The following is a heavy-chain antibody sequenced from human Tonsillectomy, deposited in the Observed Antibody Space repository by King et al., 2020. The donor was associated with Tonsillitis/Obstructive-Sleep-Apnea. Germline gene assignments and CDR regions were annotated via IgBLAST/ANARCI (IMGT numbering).Heavy chain of an antibody. CDR3: ARARYNSRIGLDY. D-gene: IGHD6-13*01. V-gene: IGHV4-34*01. CDR2: INHSGST. Sequence: VQLQQWGAGLLKSSETLSLTCAVYGGSFSGYYWSWIRQPPGKGLEWIGEINHSGSTNCNPSLKSRVTISVDTSKNQFSLELNSVTAADTAVYYCARARYNSRIGLDYWGQGTLVTVSS. J-gene: IGHJ4*02. CDR1: GGSFSGYY.